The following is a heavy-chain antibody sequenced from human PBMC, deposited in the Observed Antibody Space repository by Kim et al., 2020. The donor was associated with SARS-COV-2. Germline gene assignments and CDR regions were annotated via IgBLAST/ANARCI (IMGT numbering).Heavy chain of an antibody. V-gene: IGHV1-69*13. CDR1: GGTFSTYA. CDR3: ASARTALDLTGPYYYYGLDV. Sequence: SVKVSCKASGGTFSTYAISWVRQAPGQGLEWMGGVIPIFGVANYAQKFQGRVTITADESTSTAYMELSSLRFEDTAVYYCASARTALDLTGPYYYYGLDVWGQGTTVTVSS. D-gene: IGHD5-18*01. J-gene: IGHJ6*02. CDR2: VIPIFGVA.